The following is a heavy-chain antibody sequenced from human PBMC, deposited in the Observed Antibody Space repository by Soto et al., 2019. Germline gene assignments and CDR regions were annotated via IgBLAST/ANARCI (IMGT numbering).Heavy chain of an antibody. CDR3: ARQHDYGGNSDAFDI. Sequence: SETLSLTCTVSGGSISSSSYYWGWIRQPPGKGLEWIGSIYYRGRTYYNPSLKSRVTISVDTPKNQFSLRLSSVTAADTAVYYCARQHDYGGNSDAFDIWGQGTMVTVSS. CDR1: GGSISSSSYY. V-gene: IGHV4-39*01. D-gene: IGHD4-17*01. J-gene: IGHJ3*02. CDR2: IYYRGRT.